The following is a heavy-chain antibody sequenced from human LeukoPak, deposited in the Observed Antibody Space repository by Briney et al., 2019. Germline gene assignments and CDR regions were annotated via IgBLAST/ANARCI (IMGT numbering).Heavy chain of an antibody. CDR1: GGTFSSYA. V-gene: IGHV1-69*13. CDR3: ALRLGELSLGDY. CDR2: IIPIFGTA. J-gene: IGHJ4*02. Sequence: ASVKVSCKASGGTFSSYAISWVRQAPGQGLEWMGGIIPIFGTAYYAQKFQGRVTITADESTSTAYMELSSLRSEDTAVYYCALRLGELSLGDYWGQGTLVAVSS. D-gene: IGHD3-16*02.